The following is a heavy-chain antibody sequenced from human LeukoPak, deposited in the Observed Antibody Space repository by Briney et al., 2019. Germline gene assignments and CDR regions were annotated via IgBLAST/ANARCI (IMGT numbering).Heavy chain of an antibody. CDR2: INTDGSST. J-gene: IGHJ4*02. CDR1: GFTFSSYW. D-gene: IGHD4-17*01. Sequence: GRSLRLSCAASGFTFSSYWVHWVRQAPGKGLVWVSRINTDGSSTSYADSVKGRFTISRDNAKNTLYLQMNSLRAEDTAVYYCARGAYDFDYWGQGTLVTVSS. CDR3: ARGAYDFDY. V-gene: IGHV3-74*01.